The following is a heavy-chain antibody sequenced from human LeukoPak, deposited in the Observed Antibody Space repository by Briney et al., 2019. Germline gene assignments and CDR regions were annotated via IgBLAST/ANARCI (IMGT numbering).Heavy chain of an antibody. V-gene: IGHV1-69*13. J-gene: IGHJ4*02. Sequence: SVKVSCKASGGTFSSYANSWVRQAPGQGLEWMGGIIPIFGTANYAQKFQGRVTITADESTSTAYMELSSLRSEDTAVYYCARVSPNYYGSGREFDYWGQGTLVTVSS. D-gene: IGHD3-10*01. CDR1: GGTFSSYA. CDR2: IIPIFGTA. CDR3: ARVSPNYYGSGREFDY.